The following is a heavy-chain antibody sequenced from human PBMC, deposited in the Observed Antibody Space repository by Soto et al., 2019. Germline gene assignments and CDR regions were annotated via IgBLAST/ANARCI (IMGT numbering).Heavy chain of an antibody. Sequence: GGSLRLSCAASGFTFSDHYMDWVRQAPGKGLEWVDRTRNKANSYTTEYAASVKGRFTISRDDSKNSLYLQMNSLKTEYTAVYYCVLDYVNFDYWGQGTLVTVSS. D-gene: IGHD3-16*01. CDR1: GFTFSDHY. V-gene: IGHV3-72*01. CDR3: VLDYVNFDY. J-gene: IGHJ4*02. CDR2: TRNKANSYTT.